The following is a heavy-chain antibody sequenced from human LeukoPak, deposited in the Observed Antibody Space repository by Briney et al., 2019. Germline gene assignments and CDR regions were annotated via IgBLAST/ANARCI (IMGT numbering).Heavy chain of an antibody. CDR2: MNPNSGNT. J-gene: IGHJ5*02. V-gene: IGHV1-8*01. CDR1: GHTFTSYD. Sequence: ASVKVSCKATGHTFTSYDINWVRQATGQGLEWMGWMNPNSGNTGYAQKFQGRVTMTRNTSISTAYMELSSLRSEDTAVYYCARALTILSWFTPREGWFDPWGQGTLVTVSS. CDR3: ARALTILSWFTPREGWFDP. D-gene: IGHD6-13*01.